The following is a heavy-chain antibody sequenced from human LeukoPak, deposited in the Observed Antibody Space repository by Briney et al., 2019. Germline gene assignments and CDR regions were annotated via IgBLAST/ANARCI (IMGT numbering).Heavy chain of an antibody. CDR2: ISRSSSYR. D-gene: IGHD2-21*02. Sequence: GGSLRLSCAASGFTFSSYSMNWVRQAPGKGLEWVSSISRSSSYRYYADSVKGRFTISRDNAKNSLYLQMNSLRAADTAVYYCARVTGSHCGGDCYGGGFDYWGQGTLVTVSS. J-gene: IGHJ4*02. CDR3: ARVTGSHCGGDCYGGGFDY. CDR1: GFTFSSYS. V-gene: IGHV3-21*04.